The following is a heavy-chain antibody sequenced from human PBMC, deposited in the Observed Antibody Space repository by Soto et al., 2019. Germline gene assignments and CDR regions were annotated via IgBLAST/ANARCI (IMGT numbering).Heavy chain of an antibody. V-gene: IGHV1-69*01. Sequence: QVQLVQSGAEVRKPGSSVRVSCKASGGSFNRHTISWVRQAPGQGLEWMGGIIPIFGTANHAQKFQGRVTIIADESTSTVYMELSSLRSDDTAIYYCARDLDIVVVPAAIGAFDIWGQGTMVTVSS. CDR3: ARDLDIVVVPAAIGAFDI. D-gene: IGHD2-2*03. CDR1: GGSFNRHT. J-gene: IGHJ3*02. CDR2: IIPIFGTA.